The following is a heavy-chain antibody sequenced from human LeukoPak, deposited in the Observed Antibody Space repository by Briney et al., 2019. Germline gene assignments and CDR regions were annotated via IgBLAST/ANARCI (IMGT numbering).Heavy chain of an antibody. D-gene: IGHD5-24*01. J-gene: IGHJ6*02. CDR3: ARDRASRYGMDV. CDR2: ISSGGRTI. Sequence: GGSQRLSCAGSGFTFSDYYMSWIRQAPGKGLEWLSYISSGGRTIYYADSMKGRFTISRDNAKNSLYLQMNNLTAEDTAVYYCARDRASRYGMDVWGQGTTVTVSS. V-gene: IGHV3-11*01. CDR1: GFTFSDYY.